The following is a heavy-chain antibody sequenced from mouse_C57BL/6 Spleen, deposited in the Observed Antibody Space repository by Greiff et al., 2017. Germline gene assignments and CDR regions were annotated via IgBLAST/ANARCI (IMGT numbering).Heavy chain of an antibody. Sequence: QVQLQQSGPELVKPGASVKLSCKASGYTFTSYWMHWVKQRPGQGLEWIGEIDPSDSYTNYNQKFKGKSTLTVDKSSSTAYMQLSSLTSEDSAVYYCARGGVLRSFAYWGQGTLVTVSA. D-gene: IGHD1-1*01. CDR1: GYTFTSYW. J-gene: IGHJ3*01. CDR2: IDPSDSYT. CDR3: ARGGVLRSFAY. V-gene: IGHV1-69*01.